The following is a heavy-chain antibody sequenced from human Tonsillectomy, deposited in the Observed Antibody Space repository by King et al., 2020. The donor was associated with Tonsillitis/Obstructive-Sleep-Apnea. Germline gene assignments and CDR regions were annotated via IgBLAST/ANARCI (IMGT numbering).Heavy chain of an antibody. CDR2: IYHSGST. D-gene: IGHD5-12*01. V-gene: IGHV4-30-2*01. CDR3: ARDRGGYGSYFDY. J-gene: IGHJ4*02. CDR1: GSSITSGGYS. Sequence: QLQESGPGLVKPSKTLSLTCAVSGSSITSGGYSGSWIRQPPGKGLEWIGYIYHSGSTYYNPSLKSRVTISVDRSKNQFSLKLSSVTAADTAVYYCARDRGGYGSYFDYWGQGTLVTVSS.